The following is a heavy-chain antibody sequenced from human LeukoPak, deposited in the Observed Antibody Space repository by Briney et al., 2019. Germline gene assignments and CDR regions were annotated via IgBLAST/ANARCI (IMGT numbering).Heavy chain of an antibody. CDR3: AKKVKRRAGIGAFDI. CDR2: INHSGST. Sequence: SETLSLTCAVYGGSFSGYYWSWIRQPPGKGLEWIGEINHSGSTNYNPSLKSRVTISVDTSKNQFSLKLSSVTAADTAVYYCAKKVKRRAGIGAFDIWGQGTMVTVSS. V-gene: IGHV4-34*01. CDR1: GGSFSGYY. J-gene: IGHJ3*02. D-gene: IGHD1-14*01.